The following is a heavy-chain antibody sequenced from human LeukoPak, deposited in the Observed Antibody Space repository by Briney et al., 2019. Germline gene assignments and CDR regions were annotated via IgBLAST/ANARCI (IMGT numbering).Heavy chain of an antibody. CDR1: GFTLSSYA. Sequence: GGSLRLSCAASGFTLSSYAMSWVRQAPGKGLEWVSAISDTGNTNHADSVKGRFTISRDSSKNTLFLQMNRLRPEDAAVYYCAKAPVTTCRGAFCYPFDYWGLGTLVTVSS. D-gene: IGHD2-15*01. V-gene: IGHV3-23*01. J-gene: IGHJ4*02. CDR2: ISDTGNT. CDR3: AKAPVTTCRGAFCYPFDY.